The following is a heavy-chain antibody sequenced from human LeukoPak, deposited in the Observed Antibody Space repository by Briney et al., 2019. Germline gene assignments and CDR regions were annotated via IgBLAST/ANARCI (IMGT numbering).Heavy chain of an antibody. CDR2: IYYSGST. J-gene: IGHJ5*02. CDR1: GGSISSSSYY. D-gene: IGHD3-10*01. CDR3: ASTPQYYYGSGSYSGWFDP. V-gene: IGHV4-39*01. Sequence: SETLSLTCTVSGGSISSSSYYWGWIRQPPGKGLEWIGSIYYSGSTYYNPSLKSRVTISVDTSKNQFSLKLSSVTAADMAVYYGASTPQYYYGSGSYSGWFDPWGQGTLVTVSS.